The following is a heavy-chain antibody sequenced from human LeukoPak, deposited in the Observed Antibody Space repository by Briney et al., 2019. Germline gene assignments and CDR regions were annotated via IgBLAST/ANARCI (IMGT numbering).Heavy chain of an antibody. J-gene: IGHJ4*02. V-gene: IGHV3-20*04. D-gene: IGHD5-24*01. CDR1: GFTFDDYG. CDR3: ATNDGYNYYFDY. CDR2: INWNGGGT. Sequence: GGSLRLSCAASGFTFDDYGMSWVRQAPGKGLEWVSDINWNGGGTGYADSVKGRFTISRDNAKNSLYLQMNSLRAEDTAVYYCATNDGYNYYFDYWGQGTLVTVSS.